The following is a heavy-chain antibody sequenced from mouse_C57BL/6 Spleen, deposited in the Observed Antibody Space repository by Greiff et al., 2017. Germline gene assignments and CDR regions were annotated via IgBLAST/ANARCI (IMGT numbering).Heavy chain of an antibody. CDR2: IDPSDSYT. Sequence: VQLQQPGAELVMPGASVKLSCKASGYTFTSYWMHWVKQRPGQGLEWIGEIDPSDSYTNYNQKFKGKSTLTVDKSSSTAYMQLSSLTTEDSAVYYCASVLYYYGTPYWYFGVWGTGTTVTVSS. V-gene: IGHV1-69*01. CDR3: ASVLYYYGTPYWYFGV. D-gene: IGHD1-1*01. CDR1: GYTFTSYW. J-gene: IGHJ1*03.